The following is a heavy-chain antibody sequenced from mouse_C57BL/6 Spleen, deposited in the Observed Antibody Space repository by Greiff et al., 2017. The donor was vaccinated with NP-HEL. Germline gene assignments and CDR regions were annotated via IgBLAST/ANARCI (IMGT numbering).Heavy chain of an antibody. CDR2: IWGVGST. D-gene: IGHD2-1*01. CDR3: ARSSYGNYVGDYAMDY. J-gene: IGHJ4*01. V-gene: IGHV2-6*01. CDR1: GFSLTSYG. Sequence: QVQLKESGPGLVAPSQSLSITCTVSGFSLTSYGVDWVRQSPGKGLEWLGVIWGVGSTNYNSALKSRLSISKDNSKSQVFLTMNSLQTDDTAMYYWARSSYGNYVGDYAMDYWGQGTSVTVSS.